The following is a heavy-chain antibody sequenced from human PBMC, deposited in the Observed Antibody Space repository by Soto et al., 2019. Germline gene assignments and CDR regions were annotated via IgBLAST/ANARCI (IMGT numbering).Heavy chain of an antibody. V-gene: IGHV3-33*01. D-gene: IGHD6-13*01. J-gene: IGHJ3*02. CDR1: GFTFSSYG. CDR3: ARSSSWHQGLDALDI. Sequence: GGSLRLSCAASGFTFSSYGMHWVRQAPGKGLEWVAVIWYDGSNKYYADSVKGRFTISRDNSKNTLYLQMNSLRAEDTAVYYCARSSSWHQGLDALDIWGQGTMVTVSS. CDR2: IWYDGSNK.